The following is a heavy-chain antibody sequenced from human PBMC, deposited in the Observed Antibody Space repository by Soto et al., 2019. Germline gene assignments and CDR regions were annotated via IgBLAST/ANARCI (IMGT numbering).Heavy chain of an antibody. CDR3: ARGAPGYSSSWYTIYYYYYGMDV. CDR2: ISAYNGNT. CDR1: GYTFTSYG. V-gene: IGHV1-18*01. J-gene: IGHJ6*02. Sequence: ASVKVSCKASGYTFTSYGISWVRQAPGQGLEWMGWISAYNGNTNYAQKLQGRVTMTTDTSTSTAYMELRSLRSDDTAVYYCARGAPGYSSSWYTIYYYYYGMDVWGQGTTVTVSS. D-gene: IGHD6-13*01.